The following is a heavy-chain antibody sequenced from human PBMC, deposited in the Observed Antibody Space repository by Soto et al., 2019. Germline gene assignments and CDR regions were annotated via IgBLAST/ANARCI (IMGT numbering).Heavy chain of an antibody. V-gene: IGHV3-23*01. CDR3: AKDDYGSSTSCSAYDAFDI. D-gene: IGHD2-2*01. J-gene: IGHJ3*02. CDR1: GFTFSSYA. Sequence: GGSLRLSCAASGFTFSSYAMSWVRQAPGKGLEWVSAISGSGGSTYYADSVKGRFTISRDNSKNTLYLQMNSLRAEDTAVYNCAKDDYGSSTSCSAYDAFDIWGQGTMVTVSS. CDR2: ISGSGGST.